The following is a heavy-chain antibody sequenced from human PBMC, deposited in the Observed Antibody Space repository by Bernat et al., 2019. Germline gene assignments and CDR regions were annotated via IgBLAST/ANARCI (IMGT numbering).Heavy chain of an antibody. V-gene: IGHV6-1*01. CDR3: TRTRSGANGGDY. D-gene: IGHD3-22*01. J-gene: IGHJ4*02. CDR1: GDTVSSNNAA. CDR2: TYYRSQWHY. Sequence: QIQLHQSGPGLLRPSQILSLTCAISGDTVSSNNAAWDWIRQSPSRGLEWLGRTYYRSQWHYDYAASVKSRITVNPDTSKNQFSLQLRSVTPADTAIYYCTRTRSGANGGDYWGQGTLVTVSS.